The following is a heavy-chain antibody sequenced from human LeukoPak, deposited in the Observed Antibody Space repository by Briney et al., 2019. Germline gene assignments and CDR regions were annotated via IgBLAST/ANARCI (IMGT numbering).Heavy chain of an antibody. D-gene: IGHD2-2*01. J-gene: IGHJ4*02. CDR1: GFAFAEHG. V-gene: IGHV3-20*04. Sequence: GGSLRLSCTASGFAFAEHGMSWVRQVPGKGLEWVSGINWSGGSTGYADPLRGRFTISRDNAKNSPYLQMDSLRAEDTALYYCARAPITSPFYFDYWGQGTLVTVSS. CDR3: ARAPITSPFYFDY. CDR2: INWSGGST.